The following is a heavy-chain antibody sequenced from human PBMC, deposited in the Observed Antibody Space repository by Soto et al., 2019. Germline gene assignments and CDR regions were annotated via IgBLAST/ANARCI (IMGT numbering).Heavy chain of an antibody. V-gene: IGHV3-23*01. Sequence: EVQLLESGGGLVQPGGSLRLSCAASGFPLSTYGMSWVRQAPGKGLEWVSSITGTGGDTYYADSVKGRFTSSRDNSNNMLYLQMHCLRVEDTAVYYCARIRGSWYGMDVWGQGNKITVSS. J-gene: IGHJ6*02. CDR2: ITGTGGDT. CDR1: GFPLSTYG. CDR3: ARIRGSWYGMDV.